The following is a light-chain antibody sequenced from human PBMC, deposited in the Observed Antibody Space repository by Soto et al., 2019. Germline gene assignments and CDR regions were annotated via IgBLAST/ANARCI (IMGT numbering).Light chain of an antibody. CDR2: GAS. J-gene: IGKJ4*01. CDR3: QQYDSWPLT. CDR1: QSVDRN. V-gene: IGKV3D-15*01. Sequence: EIVMTQSPGTLSVSTEEGATLSCRASQSVDRNLAWYQQKPGQAPRLLIYGASTRPTGIPDRFSGSGSGTGFSLTISSLQSEDFAVYYCQQYDSWPLTFGGGTKVEIK.